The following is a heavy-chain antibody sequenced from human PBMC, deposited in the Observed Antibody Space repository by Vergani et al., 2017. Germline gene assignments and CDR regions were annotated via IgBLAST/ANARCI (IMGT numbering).Heavy chain of an antibody. D-gene: IGHD4-17*01. Sequence: EVQLVQSGAEVKKPGATMQISCKVSGYTFTDHYMRWVKQAPGKGLEWMGLVDPEDGETIYAEKFKGRVTIAADTSTDTAHLELSSLRSEDTAVYYCATPQTVTTGGMEVWGQGTTVIVSS. J-gene: IGHJ6*02. CDR3: ATPQTVTTGGMEV. V-gene: IGHV1-69-2*01. CDR2: VDPEDGET. CDR1: GYTFTDHY.